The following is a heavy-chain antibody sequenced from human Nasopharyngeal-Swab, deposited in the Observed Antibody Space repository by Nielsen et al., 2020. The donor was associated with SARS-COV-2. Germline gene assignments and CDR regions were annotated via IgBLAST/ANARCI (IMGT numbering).Heavy chain of an antibody. D-gene: IGHD1-14*01. Sequence: SVKVSCKASGGTFSSYAISWVRQAPGQGLEWMGGIIPILGIANYAQKFQGRVTITADKSTSTAYMELSSLRSEDTAVYYCARNKPDRHIDYWAREPWSPSPQ. CDR3: ARNKPDRHIDY. J-gene: IGHJ4*02. CDR1: GGTFSSYA. CDR2: IIPILGIA. V-gene: IGHV1-69*10.